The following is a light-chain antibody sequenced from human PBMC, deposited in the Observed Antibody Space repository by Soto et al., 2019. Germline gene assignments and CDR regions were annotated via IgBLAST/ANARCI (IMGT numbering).Light chain of an antibody. Sequence: EIVLTQSPATLSLSPGERATLSCRASQSVSSYLAWYQQKPGQAPRLLIYDASNRATGIPARFSGSGSVTDFTLTISSLEPEAFAVYYCHRRSNWPPWTFGQGTKVEIK. J-gene: IGKJ1*01. V-gene: IGKV3-11*01. CDR1: QSVSSY. CDR3: HRRSNWPPWT. CDR2: DAS.